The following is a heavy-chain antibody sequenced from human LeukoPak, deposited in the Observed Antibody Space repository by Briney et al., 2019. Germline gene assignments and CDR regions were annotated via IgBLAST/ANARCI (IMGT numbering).Heavy chain of an antibody. V-gene: IGHV1-18*01. CDR3: ARGGTVSDLFDY. CDR1: GYALTTYA. CDR2: INPYNADT. J-gene: IGHJ4*02. Sequence: ASVKVSCKASGYALTTYAITWVRQAPGQGLEWMGWINPYNADTNYAQELQGRVTMTTDISTRTAYMELRSLRSDDTAVYFCARGGTVSDLFDYWGQGTLVTVSS. D-gene: IGHD5-12*01.